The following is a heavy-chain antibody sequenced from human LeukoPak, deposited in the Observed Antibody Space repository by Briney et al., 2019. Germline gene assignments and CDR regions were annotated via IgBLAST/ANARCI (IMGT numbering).Heavy chain of an antibody. CDR2: ISSSGSTI. J-gene: IGHJ4*02. V-gene: IGHV3-11*01. Sequence: LSLTCAVYGGSFSDFYWGWIRQPPGKGLEWVSHISSSGSTIYYADSVKGRFTISRDYAKNSLYLQMNSLRAEDTAVYYCARVGRYSYGLYWGQGTLATVSS. CDR3: ARVGRYSYGLY. D-gene: IGHD5-18*01. CDR1: GGSFSDFY.